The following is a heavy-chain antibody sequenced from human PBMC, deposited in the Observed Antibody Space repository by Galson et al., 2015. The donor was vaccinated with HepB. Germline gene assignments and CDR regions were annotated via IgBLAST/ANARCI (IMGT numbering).Heavy chain of an antibody. CDR3: ARVGGPHIVVVVAANWFDP. D-gene: IGHD2-15*01. V-gene: IGHV1-18*04. J-gene: IGHJ5*02. CDR1: GYTFTSYG. Sequence: SCKASGYTFTSYGISWVRQAPGQGLEWMGWISTYNGNTNYVQKFQGRVTMAADTSTSTAYMELRSLRSDDTAVYYCARVGGPHIVVVVAANWFDPWGQGTLVTVSS. CDR2: ISTYNGNT.